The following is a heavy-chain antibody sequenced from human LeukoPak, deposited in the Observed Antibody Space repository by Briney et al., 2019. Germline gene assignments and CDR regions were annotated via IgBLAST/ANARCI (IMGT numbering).Heavy chain of an antibody. CDR3: ATLNYYYYGMDV. J-gene: IGHJ6*02. V-gene: IGHV1-24*01. CDR2: FDPEDGET. Sequence: ASVKVSCKVSGYTLTELSMHWVRQAPGKGLEWMGGFDPEDGETIYAQKFQGRVTMTEDTSTDTAHMELSGLRSEDTAVYYCATLNYYYYGMDVWGQGNTVTVSS. CDR1: GYTLTELS.